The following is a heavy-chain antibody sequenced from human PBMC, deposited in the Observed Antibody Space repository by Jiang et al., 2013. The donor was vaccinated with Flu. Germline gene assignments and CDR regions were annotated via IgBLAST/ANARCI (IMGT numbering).Heavy chain of an antibody. Sequence: GLVKPSETLSLTCIVSGGSISNYYWSWIRQPPGKGLEWIGYVYYTGSTNYTPSLKSRVTISVDTSKKQVSLKLTSVTAADTAVYYCARDGSGGGYSRFDYWGQGTLVTVSS. CDR1: GGSISNYY. D-gene: IGHD5-18*01. CDR3: ARDGSGGGYSRFDY. V-gene: IGHV4-59*01. CDR2: VYYTGST. J-gene: IGHJ4*02.